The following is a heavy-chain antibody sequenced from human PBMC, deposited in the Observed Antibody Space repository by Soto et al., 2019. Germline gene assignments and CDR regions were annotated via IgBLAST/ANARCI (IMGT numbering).Heavy chain of an antibody. CDR1: GFTFSSYS. D-gene: IGHD5-18*01. J-gene: IGHJ4*02. V-gene: IGHV3-48*01. Sequence: EVQLVESGGGLVQPGGSLRLSCAASGFTFSSYSMNWVRQAPGKGLEWVSYISSSSSTIYYADSVKGRFTISRDNAKNSVYRQMTILRAADTAVYYCARDSGYSYGPLDYWGQGTLVTVSS. CDR2: ISSSSSTI. CDR3: ARDSGYSYGPLDY.